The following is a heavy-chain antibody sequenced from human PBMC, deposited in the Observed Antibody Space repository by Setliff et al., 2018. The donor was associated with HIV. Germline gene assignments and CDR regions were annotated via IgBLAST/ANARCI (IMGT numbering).Heavy chain of an antibody. D-gene: IGHD2-2*01. Sequence: ASVKVSCKVSGYTLTELSMHWVRQAPGKGLEWMGGFDPEDVETVYAQKFQGRVTMTEDTSTDTAYMELSSLRSEDTAVYYCARVKPPSWAPPGDYYYYYMDVWGKGTTVTVSS. CDR1: GYTLTELS. V-gene: IGHV1-24*01. CDR2: FDPEDVET. CDR3: ARVKPPSWAPPGDYYYYYMDV. J-gene: IGHJ6*03.